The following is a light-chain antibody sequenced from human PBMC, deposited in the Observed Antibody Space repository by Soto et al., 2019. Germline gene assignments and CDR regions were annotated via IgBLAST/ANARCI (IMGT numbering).Light chain of an antibody. J-gene: IGKJ2*02. CDR2: AAS. CDR3: QQYGSSRCT. V-gene: IGKV3-20*01. Sequence: EIVLTQSPGTLSLSPGERATLSCRASQSVSSSYLAWYQQKPGQAPRLLIYAASSRATGIPDRFSGSGSGTDFTLTISGLEPEDFAVYYCQQYGSSRCTFGQGTKLEIK. CDR1: QSVSSSY.